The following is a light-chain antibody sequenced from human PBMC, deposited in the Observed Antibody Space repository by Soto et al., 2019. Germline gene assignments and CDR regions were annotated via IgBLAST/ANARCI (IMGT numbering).Light chain of an antibody. CDR3: LQDINYPWT. CDR1: QGIGNA. Sequence: AIQMTQSPSSLSASVGDRVTISCRASQGIGNALGWYQQKPGKHPKVLIYGASNLQGGVPPRFSGSGSGTDFTLAISSLQPEDAATYYCLQDINYPWTFGQGTKVEIK. V-gene: IGKV1-6*01. J-gene: IGKJ1*01. CDR2: GAS.